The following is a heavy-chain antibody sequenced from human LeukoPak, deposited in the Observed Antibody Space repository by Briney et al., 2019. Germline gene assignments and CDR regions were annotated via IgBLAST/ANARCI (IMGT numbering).Heavy chain of an antibody. D-gene: IGHD2-15*01. Sequence: ASVKVSCKASGYTFTGYYMHWVRQAPGQGLEWMGRINPNSGGTNYAQKFQGRVTMTRDTSISTAYMELSRLRSDDTAVYYCARGDIYCSGGSCYSNRLDAFDIWGQGTMVTVSS. CDR2: INPNSGGT. J-gene: IGHJ3*02. CDR3: ARGDIYCSGGSCYSNRLDAFDI. V-gene: IGHV1-2*06. CDR1: GYTFTGYY.